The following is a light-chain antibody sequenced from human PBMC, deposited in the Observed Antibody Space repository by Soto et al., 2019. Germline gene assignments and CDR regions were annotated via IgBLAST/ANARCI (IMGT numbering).Light chain of an antibody. CDR1: QGIIDY. J-gene: IGKJ1*01. CDR3: QKYNTSPHT. V-gene: IGKV1-27*01. CDR2: AAS. Sequence: DVQMTQSPSSLSASVGDRVTITCRASQGIIDYLAWSQQKPGKAPNLLIYAASTLHSGVPSRFSGSGSGTDFTLTITNLKPEDVGTYDWQKYNTSPHTVGPGPKVEIK.